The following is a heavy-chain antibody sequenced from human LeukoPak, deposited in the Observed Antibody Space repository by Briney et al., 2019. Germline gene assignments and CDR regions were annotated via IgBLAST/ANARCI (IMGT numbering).Heavy chain of an antibody. J-gene: IGHJ6*02. CDR2: ISAYNGNT. CDR1: GYTFTSYG. V-gene: IGHV1-18*01. Sequence: GASVKVSCKASGYTFTSYGISWVRQAPGQGLEWMGWISAYNGNTNYAQKLQGRVTMTTDTSTSTAYMELRSLRSDDTAVYYCARYMMVRGVIISLGADYYYGMDVWGQGTTVTVSS. CDR3: ARYMMVRGVIISLGADYYYGMDV. D-gene: IGHD3-10*01.